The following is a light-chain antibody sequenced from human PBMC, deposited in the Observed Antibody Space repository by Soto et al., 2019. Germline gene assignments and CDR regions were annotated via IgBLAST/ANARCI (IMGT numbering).Light chain of an antibody. CDR1: QSVRSN. J-gene: IGKJ4*01. V-gene: IGKV3-15*01. CDR2: GAS. CDR3: QQYNNWPASLT. Sequence: EIVMTQSPAPLAVSPGERATLSCRASQSVRSNLAWYQQKPGQAPRLLIYGASTRATGIPARFSGSGSGTEFTLTISSLQSEDFAVYYCQQYNNWPASLTFGGGTRVEIK.